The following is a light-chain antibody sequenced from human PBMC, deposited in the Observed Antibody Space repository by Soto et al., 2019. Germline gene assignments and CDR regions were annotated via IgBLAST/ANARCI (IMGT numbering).Light chain of an antibody. CDR2: DAS. V-gene: IGKV3-11*01. Sequence: EIVLTQSPATLSLSPGERATLSCRASQSVSSYLAWYQQKPGQAPRILIYDASNRATGIPARFSGSGSGTDFTITISSLEPEDFAVYYCQQRSNWPPLTFGQGTRLEIK. CDR3: QQRSNWPPLT. J-gene: IGKJ5*01. CDR1: QSVSSY.